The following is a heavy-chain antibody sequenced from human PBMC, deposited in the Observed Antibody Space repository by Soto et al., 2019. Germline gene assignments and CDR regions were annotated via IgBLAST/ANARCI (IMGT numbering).Heavy chain of an antibody. D-gene: IGHD2-2*01. J-gene: IGHJ6*02. V-gene: IGHV3-64D*06. Sequence: PGGSLRLSCAASRFTFSSYAMHWVRQAPGKGLEYASAISSNGGSTYYADSVKGRFTISRDNSKNTLYLQMSSLRAEDTAVYYCVKDELHCSSTSCYAPYYYYGMDVWGQGTTVTVSS. CDR2: ISSNGGST. CDR3: VKDELHCSSTSCYAPYYYYGMDV. CDR1: RFTFSSYA.